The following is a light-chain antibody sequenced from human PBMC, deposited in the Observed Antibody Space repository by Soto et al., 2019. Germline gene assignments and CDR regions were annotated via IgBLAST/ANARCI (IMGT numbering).Light chain of an antibody. CDR3: QQYGSSPLT. V-gene: IGKV1-27*01. J-gene: IGKJ4*01. CDR1: QDIANF. Sequence: DIQMTQSPSSLSAFVGDRVTITCRASQDIANFLAWYQQKPGKVPKLLIYAASTLQSGVPSRFSGSGSGTDFTLTISSLKPEDFAVYYCQQYGSSPLTFGGGTKVDIK. CDR2: AAS.